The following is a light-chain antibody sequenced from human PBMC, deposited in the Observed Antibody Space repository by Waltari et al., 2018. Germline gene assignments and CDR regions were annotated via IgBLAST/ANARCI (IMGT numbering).Light chain of an antibody. V-gene: IGLV1-47*01. J-gene: IGLJ3*02. CDR1: SPNIGSNY. CDR3: AAWDDSLSRWL. CDR2: RNT. Sequence: QSVLTQPPSASGTPGQRVTISCSGRSPNIGSNYVSWYQHVPGAAPKLLIYRNTQRPSGVPDRFSGSKSGTSASLAISGLRSEDEADYYCAAWDDSLSRWLLGGGTKLTVL.